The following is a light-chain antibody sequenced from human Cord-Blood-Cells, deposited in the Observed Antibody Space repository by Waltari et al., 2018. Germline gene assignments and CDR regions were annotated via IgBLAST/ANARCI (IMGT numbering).Light chain of an antibody. CDR2: WAS. V-gene: IGKV4-1*01. Sequence: DIVMTQSPDSLAVSLGERATIHCKSSQSVLYSSNNKNYLAWYQQKPGQPPKLLIYWASTRESGFPDRFSGSGSGTDFTLTISSLQAEDVAVYYCQQYYTRITFGPGTKVDIK. CDR1: QSVLYSSNNKNY. J-gene: IGKJ3*01. CDR3: QQYYTRIT.